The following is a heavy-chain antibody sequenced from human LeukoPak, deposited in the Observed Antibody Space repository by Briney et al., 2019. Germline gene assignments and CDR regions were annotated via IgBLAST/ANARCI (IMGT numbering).Heavy chain of an antibody. CDR2: ISETGGTT. J-gene: IGHJ4*02. D-gene: IGHD2-21*01. CDR1: GFTFSSYA. Sequence: PRGSLRLSCTGSGFTFSSYAMSWVRQAPGEGLEWVSAISETGGTTYDADSVKGRFTISRDNSKSTLYLQMNSLRAEDTALYYRAKGISIWKFCDNGNCSPIDYLGQGTLVTVSS. V-gene: IGHV3-23*01. CDR3: AKGISIWKFCDNGNCSPIDY.